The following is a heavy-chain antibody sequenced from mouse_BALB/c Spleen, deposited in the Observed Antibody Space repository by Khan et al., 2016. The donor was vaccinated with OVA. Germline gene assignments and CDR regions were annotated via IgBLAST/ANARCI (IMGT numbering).Heavy chain of an antibody. CDR1: GYSITSDYA. CDR3: ARGRAY. V-gene: IGHV3-2*02. CDR2: ITYSGST. J-gene: IGHJ3*01. D-gene: IGHD3-3*01. Sequence: VQLKQSGPGLVKPSQSLSLTCTVTGYSITSDYAWTWIRQFPGNKLEWMGYITYSGSTSYIPSLKSRISITRDTSKTPFFLQLNSVTSEDTATYYGARGRAYWGQGTLVTVSA.